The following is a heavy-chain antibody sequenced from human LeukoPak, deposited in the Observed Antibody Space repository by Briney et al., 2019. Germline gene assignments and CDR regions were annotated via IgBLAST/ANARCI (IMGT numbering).Heavy chain of an antibody. CDR2: IIPIFGTA. V-gene: IGHV1-69*13. D-gene: IGHD5-12*01. CDR1: GGTFSSYA. J-gene: IGHJ3*02. CDR3: ARTSIRGYSGYDWAFDI. Sequence: SVKVSCKASGGTFSSYAISWVRQAPGQGLEWMGGIIPIFGTANYAQKFQGRVTITADESTSTAYMELSSLRSEDTAVYYCARTSIRGYSGYDWAFDIWGQGTMVTVSS.